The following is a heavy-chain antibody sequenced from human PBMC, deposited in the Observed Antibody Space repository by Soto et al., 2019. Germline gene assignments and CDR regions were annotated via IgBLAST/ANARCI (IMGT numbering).Heavy chain of an antibody. Sequence: ASVKVSCKASGYTFTSCGISCVRQAPGQGLEWMGWISAYNGNTNYAQKLQGRVTMTTDTSTSTAYMELRSLRSDDTAVYYCAREYSSGWYAYWGQGTLVTVSS. D-gene: IGHD6-19*01. CDR2: ISAYNGNT. J-gene: IGHJ4*02. V-gene: IGHV1-18*04. CDR1: GYTFTSCG. CDR3: AREYSSGWYAY.